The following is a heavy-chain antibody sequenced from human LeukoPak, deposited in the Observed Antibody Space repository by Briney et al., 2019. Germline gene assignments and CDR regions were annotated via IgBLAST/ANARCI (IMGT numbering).Heavy chain of an antibody. V-gene: IGHV3-30*02. CDR2: IRYDGGNK. D-gene: IGHD3-10*01. CDR3: TTDPGNNWFDP. CDR1: GFTFSSYG. J-gene: IGHJ5*02. Sequence: QPGGSLRLSCAASGFTFSSYGMHWVRQAPGKGLEWVAFIRYDGGNKYYADSVKGRFTISRDNSKNMLYLQMNSLRAEDTAVYYCTTDPGNNWFDPWGQGTLVTVSS.